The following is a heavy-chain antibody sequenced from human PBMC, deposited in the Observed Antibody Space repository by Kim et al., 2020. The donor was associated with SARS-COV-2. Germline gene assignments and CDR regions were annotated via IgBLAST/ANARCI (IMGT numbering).Heavy chain of an antibody. CDR2: LSGTGDIT. CDR1: GFTFPNYA. V-gene: IGHV3-23*01. J-gene: IGHJ4*02. D-gene: IGHD3-3*01. Sequence: GGSLRLSCVASGFTFPNYAMSWVRQAPGKGLEWVSTLSGTGDITHYADSVKGRFTISRDNFKKTLHLQMNSLRAEDTAVYYCAKGRGVLEWSSSPIDYWGQGTLVAVSS. CDR3: AKGRGVLEWSSSPIDY.